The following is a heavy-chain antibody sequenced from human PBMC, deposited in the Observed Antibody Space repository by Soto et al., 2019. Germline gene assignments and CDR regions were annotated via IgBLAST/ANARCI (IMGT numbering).Heavy chain of an antibody. J-gene: IGHJ4*02. CDR2: ISGSGGST. Sequence: VPLLESGGGLVQPGGSLRLSCAASGFTFSSYAMSWVRQAPGKGLEWVSGISGSGGSTYYADSVKGRFTISRDNSKNTLYLQMNSLRAEDTAVYYCAKEGGRDYGSGLDYWGQGTLVTVSS. CDR1: GFTFSSYA. CDR3: AKEGGRDYGSGLDY. D-gene: IGHD3-10*01. V-gene: IGHV3-23*01.